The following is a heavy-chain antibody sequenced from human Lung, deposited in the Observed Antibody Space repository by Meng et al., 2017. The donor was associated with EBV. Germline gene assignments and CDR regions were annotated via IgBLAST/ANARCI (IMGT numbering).Heavy chain of an antibody. CDR2: IFYDGSMK. Sequence: QVQLVESGVGVVQPGRSLRLSCVASGFAFSDSGMHWVRQAPGKGLEWVAVIFYDGSMKYYGDSVRGRFTISRDNPKNTVYLQMNGLRTEDTALYYCAKGKPVDYWGRGTLVTVSS. V-gene: IGHV3-30*18. CDR1: GFAFSDSG. J-gene: IGHJ4*02. D-gene: IGHD4-23*01. CDR3: AKGKPVDY.